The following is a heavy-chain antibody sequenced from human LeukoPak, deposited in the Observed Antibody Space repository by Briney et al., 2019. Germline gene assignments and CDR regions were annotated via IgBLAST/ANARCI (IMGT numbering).Heavy chain of an antibody. V-gene: IGHV4-39*01. CDR2: IYYSGST. Sequence: SETLSLTCTVSGGSISSSSYYWGWIRQPPGKGLEWIGSIYYSGSTYYNPSLKSRVTISVDTSKNQFSLKLSSVTAADTAVYYCARHNHYDSSGYYHLDYWGQGTLVTVSS. D-gene: IGHD3-22*01. J-gene: IGHJ4*02. CDR3: ARHNHYDSSGYYHLDY. CDR1: GGSISSSSYY.